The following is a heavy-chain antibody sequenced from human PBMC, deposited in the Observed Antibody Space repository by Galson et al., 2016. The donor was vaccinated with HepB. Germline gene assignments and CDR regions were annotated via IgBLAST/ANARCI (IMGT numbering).Heavy chain of an antibody. D-gene: IGHD3-10*01. CDR1: GLTFSSFG. J-gene: IGHJ4*02. CDR3: AKDVNTPGVSGCFGY. V-gene: IGHV3-30*18. Sequence: SLRLSCAASGLTFSSFGFHWVRQAPGKGLEWVAFTSFDESDKNYADSVKGRFTISRDNSKNILYLQMNSLRAEDTAVYYCAKDVNTPGVSGCFGYWGQGTLVTVSS. CDR2: TSFDESDK.